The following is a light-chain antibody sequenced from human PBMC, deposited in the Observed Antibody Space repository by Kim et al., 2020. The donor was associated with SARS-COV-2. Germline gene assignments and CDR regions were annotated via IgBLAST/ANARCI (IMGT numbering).Light chain of an antibody. J-gene: IGKJ1*01. V-gene: IGKV1-6*02. CDR2: AAS. CDR3: LQNYIYPWT. CDR1: QAIGNE. Sequence: AIQMTQFPSSLSASVGDRVTITCRASQAIGNELGWYQQKSGIAPKLLISAASNLRSGVPSRFSGSGSGTDFTLTISSLQPEDLATYYCLQNYIYPWTFGQGTKVDIK.